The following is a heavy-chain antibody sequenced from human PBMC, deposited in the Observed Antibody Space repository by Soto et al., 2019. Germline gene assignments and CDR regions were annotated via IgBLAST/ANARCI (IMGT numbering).Heavy chain of an antibody. CDR2: IYPGDSDT. J-gene: IGHJ4*02. CDR3: ARDWGGTLFRTAFGSGFLAY. Sequence: GESLKISCKGSGYSFTSYWIGWVRQMPGKGLEWMGIIYPGDSDTRYSPSFQGQVTISADKSISTAYLQWSSLKASDTAVYYCARDWGGTLFRTAFGSGFLAYWGQGTLVTVSS. V-gene: IGHV5-51*01. CDR1: GYSFTSYW. D-gene: IGHD3-22*01.